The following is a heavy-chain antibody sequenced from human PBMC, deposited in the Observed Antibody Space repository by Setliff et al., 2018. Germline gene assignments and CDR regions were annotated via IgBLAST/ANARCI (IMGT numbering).Heavy chain of an antibody. CDR3: ARGRNVAARLLDS. CDR2: MYYGGGGST. Sequence: SETLSLTCTVSGASVSGNSYYWGWIRQPPGKGLEWIGSMYYGGGGSTYYNASLKSRVTISVDTSKNQFSLKVNSVTAADTAVYYCARGRNVAARLLDSWGQGTLVTVSS. J-gene: IGHJ4*02. D-gene: IGHD6-6*01. V-gene: IGHV4-39*07. CDR1: GASVSGNSYY.